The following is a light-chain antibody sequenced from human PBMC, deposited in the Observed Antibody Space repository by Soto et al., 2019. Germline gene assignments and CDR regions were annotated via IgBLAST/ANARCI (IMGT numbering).Light chain of an antibody. Sequence: QSVLTQPASVSGSPGQSITISCTGTSSDVGGYHYVSWYQQHPVKAPKLMIYAVTNRPSGVSDRFSGSKSGNTASLTISGLQAEDEADYYCSSYTSSSTPYVFGTGTKLTVL. CDR3: SSYTSSSTPYV. CDR2: AVT. CDR1: SSDVGGYHY. J-gene: IGLJ1*01. V-gene: IGLV2-14*01.